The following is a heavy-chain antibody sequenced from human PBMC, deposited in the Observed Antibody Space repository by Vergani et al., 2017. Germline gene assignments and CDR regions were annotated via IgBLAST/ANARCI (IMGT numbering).Heavy chain of an antibody. CDR3: ATGAGPFDI. CDR1: GAPISYCC. V-gene: IGHV4-4*07. CDR2: LCPSGST. Sequence: VQMQESGPGLVKTSETLYLTCSASGAPISYCCWSWVRQPAGKGLEWIGRLCPSGSTNYKPSLKGRVTRSIDTSKNQFSLKLTSVTAADTAVYYCATGAGPFDIWGQGTLVTVSS. J-gene: IGHJ4*02. D-gene: IGHD7-27*01.